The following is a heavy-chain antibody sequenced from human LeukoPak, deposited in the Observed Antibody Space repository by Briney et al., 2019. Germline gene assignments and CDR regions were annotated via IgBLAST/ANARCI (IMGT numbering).Heavy chain of an antibody. CDR2: IIPILGIA. Sequence: PVQGLESMARIIPILGIANYAQNFQGRVTITADKSTSTAYMELSSLRSEDTAVYYCAREASWGQGTLVTVSS. J-gene: IGHJ5*02. CDR3: AREAS. V-gene: IGHV1-69*04.